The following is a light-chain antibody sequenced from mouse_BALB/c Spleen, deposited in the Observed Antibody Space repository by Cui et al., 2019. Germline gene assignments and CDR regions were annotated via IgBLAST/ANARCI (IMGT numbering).Light chain of an antibody. CDR2: STS. V-gene: IGKV4-80*01. CDR1: SSVSY. CDR3: HQWSSYPWT. Sequence: QIVLTQSPAIMSASLGEDLTLTCSGSSSVSYMHWYQQKSGTSPKLLIYSTSNLASGVPSRFSGSGSGTCYSLTISSVEAEDAADYYCHQWSSYPWTFGGGTKLEIK. J-gene: IGKJ1*01.